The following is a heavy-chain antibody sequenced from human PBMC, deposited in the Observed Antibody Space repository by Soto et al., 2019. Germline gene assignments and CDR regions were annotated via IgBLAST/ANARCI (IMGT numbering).Heavy chain of an antibody. D-gene: IGHD1-26*01. CDR3: AKRPRALLTFVY. CDR1: GFIFSNSV. V-gene: IGHV3-23*04. J-gene: IGHJ4*02. CDR2: ISDSGGTS. Sequence: EVQLVDSGGGLVQPGGSLRLSCAASGFIFSNSVMSWVRPAPGKGLEWVSSISDSGGTSYYADSVKGRFTISRDNSKTTLYLQMNSLRAEDTAIYYCAKRPRALLTFVYWGQGALFTASS.